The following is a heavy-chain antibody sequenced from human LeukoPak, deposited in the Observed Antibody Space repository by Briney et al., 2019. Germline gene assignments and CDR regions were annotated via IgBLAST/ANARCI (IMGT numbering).Heavy chain of an antibody. D-gene: IGHD3-3*01. V-gene: IGHV3-7*01. Sequence: GGSLRLSCAASGFTFSSYWMSWVRQAPGKGLEWVANIKQDGSEKYYVDSVKGRFTISRDNAKNSLYLQVNSLRAEDTAVYYCARDPYLEWPDYWGQGTLVTVSS. CDR3: ARDPYLEWPDY. CDR1: GFTFSSYW. J-gene: IGHJ4*02. CDR2: IKQDGSEK.